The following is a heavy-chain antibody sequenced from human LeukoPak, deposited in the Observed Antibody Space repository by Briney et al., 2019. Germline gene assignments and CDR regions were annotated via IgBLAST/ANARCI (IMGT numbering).Heavy chain of an antibody. CDR1: GYTFTGYY. D-gene: IGHD3-16*01. Sequence: ASVKVSCKASGYTFTGYYMHWVRQAPGQGLEWMGWINPNSGGTNYAQKFQGRVTMTRDTSISTAYMELSRLTSDDTAVYYCARSGSPGGTWYMDVWGKGTTVTVSS. V-gene: IGHV1-2*02. CDR2: INPNSGGT. J-gene: IGHJ6*03. CDR3: ARSGSPGGTWYMDV.